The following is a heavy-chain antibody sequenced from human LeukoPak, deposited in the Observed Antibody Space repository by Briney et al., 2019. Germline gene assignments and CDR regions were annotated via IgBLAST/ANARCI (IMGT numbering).Heavy chain of an antibody. CDR2: INHSGST. CDR1: GGSFSGYY. J-gene: IGHJ4*02. Sequence: SEILSLTCAVYGGSFSGYYWSWIRQPPGKGLEWIGEINHSGSTNYNPPLKSRVTISVDTSKNQFSLKLSSVTAADTAVYYCARRSYTSPPVGIDYWGQGTLVTVSS. V-gene: IGHV4-34*01. CDR3: ARRSYTSPPVGIDY. D-gene: IGHD3-16*01.